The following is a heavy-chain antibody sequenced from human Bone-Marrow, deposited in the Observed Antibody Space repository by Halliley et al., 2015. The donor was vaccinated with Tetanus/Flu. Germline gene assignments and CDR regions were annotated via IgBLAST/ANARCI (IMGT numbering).Heavy chain of an antibody. CDR3: AKKGRDGYNSEIDY. Sequence: PSDSYTNYNPSFQGHVTISADKSISTAYLQWSSLKASDTAMYYCAKKGRDGYNSEIDYWGQGTLVTVSS. CDR2: PSDSYT. D-gene: IGHD5-12*01. V-gene: IGHV5-10-1*01. J-gene: IGHJ4*02.